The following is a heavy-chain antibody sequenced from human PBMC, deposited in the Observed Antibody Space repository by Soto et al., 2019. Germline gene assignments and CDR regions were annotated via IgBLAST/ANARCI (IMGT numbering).Heavy chain of an antibody. J-gene: IGHJ5*02. CDR3: ARDLEGYYDFWSGYGDMNLNWFDP. CDR2: ISAYNGNT. V-gene: IGHV1-18*01. Sequence: GASVKVSCKASGYTFTSYGISWVRQAPGQGLEWMGWISAYNGNTNYAQKHQGRVTMTTDTSTGTAYMELRSLRSDDTAVYYCARDLEGYYDFWSGYGDMNLNWFDPWGQGTLVTVSS. CDR1: GYTFTSYG. D-gene: IGHD3-3*01.